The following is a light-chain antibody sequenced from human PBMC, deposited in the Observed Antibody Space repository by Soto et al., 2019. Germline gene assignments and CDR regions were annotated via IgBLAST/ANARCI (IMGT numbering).Light chain of an antibody. CDR2: GAS. Sequence: EIVLTQSPGTLSLSPGESATLSCRASQSVSSSDLAWYQQKPGQAPRLLIYGASNRATGIPDRFSVSGSGTDFTLTISRLEPEDFAVYYCQQYGSSPITFGQGTRLEIK. V-gene: IGKV3-20*01. CDR3: QQYGSSPIT. J-gene: IGKJ5*01. CDR1: QSVSSSD.